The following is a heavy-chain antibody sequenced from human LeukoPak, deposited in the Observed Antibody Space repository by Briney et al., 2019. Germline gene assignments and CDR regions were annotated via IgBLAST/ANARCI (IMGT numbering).Heavy chain of an antibody. V-gene: IGHV1-18*01. CDR1: GYTFTSYG. D-gene: IGHD1-26*01. Sequence: ASVKVSCKASGYTFTSYGISWVRQAPGQGLEWMGWISAYNGNTNYAQKLQGRVTMTTDTSTSTAYMEPRSLRSDDTAVYYCARGRGQLYYSLPDPAHGMDVWGQGTTVTVSS. J-gene: IGHJ6*02. CDR2: ISAYNGNT. CDR3: ARGRGQLYYSLPDPAHGMDV.